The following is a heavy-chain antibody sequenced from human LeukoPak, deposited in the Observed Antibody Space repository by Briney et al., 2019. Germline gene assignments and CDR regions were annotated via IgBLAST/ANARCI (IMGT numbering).Heavy chain of an antibody. Sequence: GSLRLSCAASGFTFVDYYMSWVRQSPGKGLEGVSYFSSSGSTKYYVDSVKGRFTISRDNDKNSLYLQMNSLRAEDTAVYFCARDFVTAIRDLDDYYYYMDVWGTGTTVTVSS. CDR1: GFTFVDYY. CDR2: FSSSGSTK. J-gene: IGHJ6*03. D-gene: IGHD2-21*02. V-gene: IGHV3-11*04. CDR3: ARDFVTAIRDLDDYYYYMDV.